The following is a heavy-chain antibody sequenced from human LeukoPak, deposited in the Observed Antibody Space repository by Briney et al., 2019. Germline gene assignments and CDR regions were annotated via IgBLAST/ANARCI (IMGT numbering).Heavy chain of an antibody. D-gene: IGHD2-21*01. J-gene: IGHJ4*02. CDR1: GFTFSSYA. CDR3: RSRPGLEGYSFAY. Sequence: GGSLRLSCAASGFTFSSYAMSWVRQAPGKGLQWVSTISGSGGSTYYADSVKGRFTISRDNSKNTLYLQMNSLRADDTAVYYCRSRPGLEGYSFAYWGQGTLVTVSP. V-gene: IGHV3-23*01. CDR2: ISGSGGST.